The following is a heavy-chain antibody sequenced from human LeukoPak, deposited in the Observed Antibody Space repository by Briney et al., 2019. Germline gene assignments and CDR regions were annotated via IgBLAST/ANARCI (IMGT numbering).Heavy chain of an antibody. Sequence: SETLSLTCAVSGGSISSSNWWSWVRQPPGKGLEWIGEIYHSGSTNYNPSLKSRVTISVDKSKNQFSLKPSSVTAADTAVYYCARDPLGPGDHGRGAFDIWGQGTMVTVSS. CDR3: ARDPLGPGDHGRGAFDI. J-gene: IGHJ3*02. V-gene: IGHV4-4*02. CDR2: IYHSGST. D-gene: IGHD4-17*01. CDR1: GGSISSSNW.